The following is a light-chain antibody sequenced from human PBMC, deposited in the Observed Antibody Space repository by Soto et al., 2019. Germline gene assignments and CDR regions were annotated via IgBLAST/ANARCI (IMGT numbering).Light chain of an antibody. V-gene: IGKV3-15*01. CDR2: GTS. J-gene: IGKJ1*01. Sequence: EIVLTQSPATLSLSTGERATLSCRASQSVSSNLAWYQHKPGQAPRLLIYGTSTRATDIPARFSGSGSGTEFTLTISSLQSEDSAFYYCQQYNNLPPTFGQGTKV. CDR3: QQYNNLPPT. CDR1: QSVSSN.